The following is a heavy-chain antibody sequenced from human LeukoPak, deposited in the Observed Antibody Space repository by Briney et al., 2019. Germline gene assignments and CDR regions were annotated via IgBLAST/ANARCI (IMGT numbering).Heavy chain of an antibody. J-gene: IGHJ4*02. CDR2: ISGSGDTT. CDR3: AKDPSRVVSTSNN. Sequence: GGSLRLSCAASGFTFTTYGLTWVRQAPGKGLEWVSAISGSGDTTFYADSVKGRFTISRDSSKNTVFLQMNSLRADDTAVYYCAKDPSRVVSTSNNWGQGTLVTVSS. V-gene: IGHV3-23*01. CDR1: GFTFTTYG. D-gene: IGHD2-2*01.